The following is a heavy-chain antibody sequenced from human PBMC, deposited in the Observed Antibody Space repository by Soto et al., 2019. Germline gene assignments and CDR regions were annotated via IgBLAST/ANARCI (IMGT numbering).Heavy chain of an antibody. CDR3: AKGAWASMVVAARDAFDL. CDR1: GFTFSSYA. D-gene: IGHD2-15*01. CDR2: ISGRGVST. V-gene: IGHV3-23*01. Sequence: EVQLLESGGGLVQPGGSLRLSCAASGFTFSSYAMSWVRHAPGKGLEWVSAISGRGVSTYYGHSVEGRFTISRDNSKNTLYLQMNSLRAEDTAVYYCAKGAWASMVVAARDAFDLWGKGTMVTVSS. J-gene: IGHJ3*01.